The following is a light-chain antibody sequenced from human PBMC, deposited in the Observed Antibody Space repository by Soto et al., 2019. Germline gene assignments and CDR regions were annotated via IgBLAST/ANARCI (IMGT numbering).Light chain of an antibody. Sequence: QSALTQPASVSGSPGQSITISCTGTRSDIGGYNFVSWYQHHPGKAPKLMIFAVSNRPSGVSNRFSGSKSGNTASLTISGLQPEDEADYFCYSYTSSSTNVFGSGTKVTVL. V-gene: IGLV2-14*01. CDR3: YSYTSSSTNV. CDR1: RSDIGGYNF. CDR2: AVS. J-gene: IGLJ1*01.